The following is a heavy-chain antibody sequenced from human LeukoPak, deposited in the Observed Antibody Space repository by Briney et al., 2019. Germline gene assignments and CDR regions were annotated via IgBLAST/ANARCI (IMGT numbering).Heavy chain of an antibody. J-gene: IGHJ4*02. CDR3: ARFQIGSRWFGESTHFDY. CDR2: IIPIFGTA. CDR1: GGTFSSYA. D-gene: IGHD3-10*01. V-gene: IGHV1-69*06. Sequence: ASVKVSCKASGGTFSSYAISWVRQAPGQGLEWMGGIIPIFGTANYAQKFQGRVTITADKSTSTAYMELSSLRSEDTAVYYCARFQIGSRWFGESTHFDYWGQGTLVTVSS.